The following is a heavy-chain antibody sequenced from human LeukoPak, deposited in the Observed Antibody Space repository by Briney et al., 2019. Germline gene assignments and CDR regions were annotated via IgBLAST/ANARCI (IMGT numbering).Heavy chain of an antibody. V-gene: IGHV4-59*11. Sequence: SETLSLTCSVSGGSISSHFWSWIRQSPGKGLEWIGYIYYSGSTSSNPSLKSQVTMSLDTSKSQFSLNVTSVTSADTAVYFCAREAYIGPGTGNWFDSWGQGILVTVSS. J-gene: IGHJ5*01. CDR3: AREAYIGPGTGNWFDS. CDR1: GGSISSHF. D-gene: IGHD3-16*01. CDR2: IYYSGST.